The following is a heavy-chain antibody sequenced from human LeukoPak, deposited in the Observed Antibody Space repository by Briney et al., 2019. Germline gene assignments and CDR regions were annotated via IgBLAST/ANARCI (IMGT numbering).Heavy chain of an antibody. Sequence: SETLSLTCTVSGGSISSYYWSWIRQPPGKGLGRIGYIYYSGSTNYNPSLKSRVTISVDTSKNQFSLKLSSVTAADTAVYYCARRSSSSWQNWFDPWGQGTLVTVSS. J-gene: IGHJ5*02. V-gene: IGHV4-59*01. CDR1: GGSISSYY. CDR2: IYYSGST. D-gene: IGHD6-13*01. CDR3: ARRSSSSWQNWFDP.